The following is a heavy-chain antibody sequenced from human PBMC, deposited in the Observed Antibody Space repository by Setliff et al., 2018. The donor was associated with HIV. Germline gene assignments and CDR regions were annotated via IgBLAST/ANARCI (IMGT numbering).Heavy chain of an antibody. CDR3: ARGRFRAVAATGGRGWFDP. CDR1: GYTFTGYY. Sequence: ASVKVSCKASGYTFTGYYIHWVRQAPGQGLEWMGRINPNSGGTNYAQKFQGRVTMTRATSISTAYMELSRLRPEDTAVYYCARGRFRAVAATGGRGWFDPWGQGTLVTVSS. D-gene: IGHD6-19*01. CDR2: INPNSGGT. V-gene: IGHV1-2*06. J-gene: IGHJ5*02.